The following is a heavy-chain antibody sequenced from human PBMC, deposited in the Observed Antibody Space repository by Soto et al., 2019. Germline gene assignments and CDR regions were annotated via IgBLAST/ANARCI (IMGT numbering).Heavy chain of an antibody. V-gene: IGHV3-30-3*01. J-gene: IGHJ5*02. CDR1: GFTFSSYA. CDR2: ISYDGSNQ. Sequence: QVQLVESGGGVVQPGRSLRLSCAASGFTFSSYAMHWVRQAPGKGLEWVAVISYDGSNQYYADSVKGRFTISRDNSKNTLYLKMNSLRAEDTAVYYCARDTVESSGWQVDWFDPWGQGTLVTVSS. D-gene: IGHD6-19*01. CDR3: ARDTVESSGWQVDWFDP.